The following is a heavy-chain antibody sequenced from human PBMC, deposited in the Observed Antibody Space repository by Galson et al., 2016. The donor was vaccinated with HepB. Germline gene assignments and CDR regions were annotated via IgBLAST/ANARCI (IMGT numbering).Heavy chain of an antibody. CDR2: VSTSGAG. D-gene: IGHD2-2*01. CDR1: GFTFSTYD. V-gene: IGHV3-13*01. CDR3: ARASWSEKSWFDP. Sequence: SLRLSCAASGFTFSTYDMPWVRQATGKGLEWVSGVSTSGAGYYAGSVKGRFTISRENAENSVYLQMNSLRAEDTAVYFCARASWSEKSWFDPWGQGTLVTVSS. J-gene: IGHJ5*02.